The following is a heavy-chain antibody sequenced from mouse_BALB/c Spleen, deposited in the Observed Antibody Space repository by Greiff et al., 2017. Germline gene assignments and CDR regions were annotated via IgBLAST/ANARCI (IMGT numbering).Heavy chain of an antibody. CDR1: GFTFSSYG. CDR3: ASPRYFDV. Sequence: VQLKQSGGDLVKPGGSLKLSCAASGFTFSSYGMSWVRQTPDKRLEWVATISSGGSYTYYPDSVKGRFTISRDNARNILYLQMSSLRSEDTAMYYCASPRYFDVWGAGTTVTVSS. J-gene: IGHJ1*01. CDR2: ISSGGSYT. V-gene: IGHV5-6*01.